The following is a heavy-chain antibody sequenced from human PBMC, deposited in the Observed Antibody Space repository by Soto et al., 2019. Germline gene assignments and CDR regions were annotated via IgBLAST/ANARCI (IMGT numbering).Heavy chain of an antibody. Sequence: EVQLVESGGGLIQPGGSLRLSCAVSGFTVSNNYMSWVRQAPGKGLEGVSVIYSGGYTAYGDSVKGRFTISRDNSKNTIFLKIKAGGAGAPAVYFGGAHPGGGGYWGQGTLVTVSS. CDR3: GAHPGGGGY. J-gene: IGHJ4*02. CDR1: GFTVSNNY. V-gene: IGHV3-53*01. D-gene: IGHD3-10*01. CDR2: IYSGGYT.